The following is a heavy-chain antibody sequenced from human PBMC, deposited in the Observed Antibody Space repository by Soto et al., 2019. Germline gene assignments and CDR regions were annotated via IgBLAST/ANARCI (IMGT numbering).Heavy chain of an antibody. CDR3: ARAVTIFWRVAFDI. D-gene: IGHD3-9*01. CDR1: GYSISSGYY. V-gene: IGHV4-38-2*01. CDR2: IYHSGST. J-gene: IGHJ3*02. Sequence: PSENLSLTCAVSGYSISSGYYWGWIRQPPGKGLEWIGSIYHSGSTYYNPSLKSRVTISVDTSKNQFSLKLSSVTASDTAVYYCARAVTIFWRVAFDIWGQGTMVTVSS.